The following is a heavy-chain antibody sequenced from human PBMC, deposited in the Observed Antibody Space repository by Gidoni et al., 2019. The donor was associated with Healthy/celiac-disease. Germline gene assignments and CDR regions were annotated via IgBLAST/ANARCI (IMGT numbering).Heavy chain of an antibody. CDR3: ARGGDDYGDYDWYFDL. CDR1: GGSISSYY. CDR2: IYYSGST. Sequence: QVQLQESGPGLVKPSETLSLTCTVSGGSISSYYWSWIRQPPRKGLEWIVYIYYSGSTNYNPSIKSRVTISVDTSKNQFSLKLSSVTAADTAVYYCARGGDDYGDYDWYFDLWGRGTLVTVSS. D-gene: IGHD4-17*01. J-gene: IGHJ2*01. V-gene: IGHV4-59*01.